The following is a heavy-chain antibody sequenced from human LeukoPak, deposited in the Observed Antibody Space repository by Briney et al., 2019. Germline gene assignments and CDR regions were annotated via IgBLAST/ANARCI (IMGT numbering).Heavy chain of an antibody. V-gene: IGHV4-34*01. CDR3: ARGRGGATVTTESDY. J-gene: IGHJ4*02. D-gene: IGHD4-17*01. CDR2: INHSGST. Sequence: PSETLSLTCAVYGGSFSGYYWSWIHQPPGKGLEWIGEINHSGSTNYNPSLKSRVTISVDTSKNQFSLKLSSVTAADTAVYYCARGRGGATVTTESDYWGQGTLVTVSS. CDR1: GGSFSGYY.